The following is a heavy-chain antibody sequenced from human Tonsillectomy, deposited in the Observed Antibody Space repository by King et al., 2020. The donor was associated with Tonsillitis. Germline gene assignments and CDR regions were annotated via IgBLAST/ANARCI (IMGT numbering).Heavy chain of an antibody. CDR1: GFTFSDYY. CDR2: ISSSDNTI. J-gene: IGHJ4*02. V-gene: IGHV3-11*01. D-gene: IGHD3-22*01. CDR3: ARXXXYXXTGYPFDY. Sequence: VQLVESGGGLVKPGGSLRLSCAASGFTFSDYYMSWIRQAPGKGLEWGSYISSSDNTIYYAESVKGRXTXSRDNAKKSXYLKMNSLRAEDTAVYYCARXXXYXXTGYPFDYWGQXTXVTVPS.